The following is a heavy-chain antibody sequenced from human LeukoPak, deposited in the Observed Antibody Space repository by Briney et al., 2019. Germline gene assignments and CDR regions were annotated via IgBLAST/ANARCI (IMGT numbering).Heavy chain of an antibody. Sequence: PSETLSLTCTVSGGSISSYYWSWIRQPPGKGLEWIGYIYYSGSTKYNPSLKSRVTISVDTSKNQFSLKMNPVTAADTAVYYCAGGKGGSGSLLSYFDYWGQGILVTVSS. CDR1: GGSISSYY. J-gene: IGHJ4*02. V-gene: IGHV4-59*01. D-gene: IGHD3-10*01. CDR3: AGGKGGSGSLLSYFDY. CDR2: IYYSGST.